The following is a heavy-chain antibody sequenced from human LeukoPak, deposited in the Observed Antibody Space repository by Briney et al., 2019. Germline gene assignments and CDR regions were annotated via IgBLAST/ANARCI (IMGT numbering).Heavy chain of an antibody. CDR1: GGSFSGYY. V-gene: IGHV4-59*01. CDR2: IYDTGST. D-gene: IGHD4-17*01. Sequence: SETLSLTCAVYGGSFSGYYWSWIRQPPGKGLEWIGYIYDTGSTNYNPSLKSRVTISVDTSKNQFSLALSSVTAADTAVYYCATHVGTLYGDPDEYSFYGLDVWGQGTTVTVSS. CDR3: ATHVGTLYGDPDEYSFYGLDV. J-gene: IGHJ6*02.